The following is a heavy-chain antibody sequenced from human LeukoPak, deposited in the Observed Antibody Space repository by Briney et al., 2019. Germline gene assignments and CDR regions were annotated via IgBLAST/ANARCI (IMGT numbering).Heavy chain of an antibody. CDR1: GFTFSSYW. CDR2: IKQDGSEI. Sequence: AGGSLRLSCAASGFTFSSYWMSWVPQAQGKGLEWVADIKQDGSEIYYVDSVKGRFTISRDNAKNSLYLQMNSLRAEDTAVYYCARDNGRQWLVRGTDAFDIWGQGTMVTVSS. V-gene: IGHV3-7*01. J-gene: IGHJ3*02. CDR3: ARDNGRQWLVRGTDAFDI. D-gene: IGHD6-19*01.